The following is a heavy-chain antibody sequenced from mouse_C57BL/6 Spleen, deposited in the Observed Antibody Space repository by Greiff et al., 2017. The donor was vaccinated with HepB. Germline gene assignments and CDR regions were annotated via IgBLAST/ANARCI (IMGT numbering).Heavy chain of an antibody. CDR2: IDPSDSYT. J-gene: IGHJ2*01. Sequence: VQLQQPGAELVMPGASVKLSCKASGYTFTSYWMHWVKQRPGQGLEWIGEIDPSDSYTNYNQKFKGKSTLTVDKSSSTAYMQLSSLTSEDSAVYYCARSKGVNFDYWGQGTTLTVSS. V-gene: IGHV1-69*01. CDR3: ARSKGVNFDY. D-gene: IGHD3-3*01. CDR1: GYTFTSYW.